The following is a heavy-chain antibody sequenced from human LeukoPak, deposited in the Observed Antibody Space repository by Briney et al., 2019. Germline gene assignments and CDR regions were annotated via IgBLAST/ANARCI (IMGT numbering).Heavy chain of an antibody. CDR3: AKLHDYGDYAVFDY. Sequence: GGSLRLSCAASGFTFSSYAMSWVRQAPGKGLEWVSAISGGGDSTFYADSVKGRFTISRDNSKNTLYLQMNSLRAEDTAVYYCAKLHDYGDYAVFDYWGQGTLVTVSS. CDR1: GFTFSSYA. J-gene: IGHJ4*02. V-gene: IGHV3-23*01. CDR2: ISGGGDST. D-gene: IGHD4-17*01.